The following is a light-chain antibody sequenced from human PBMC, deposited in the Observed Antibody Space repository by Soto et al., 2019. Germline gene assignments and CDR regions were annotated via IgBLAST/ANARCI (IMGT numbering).Light chain of an antibody. Sequence: DIQMTQSPSSLSASVGDRVTITCRASQGIIDYLAWYQQKPGKAPKLLIYAASTLQSGVPSRFSGSGSGTDFTLTISSLQAEDLATYYCQKYNSAPQTFGQGTKVAI. CDR3: QKYNSAPQT. CDR2: AAS. CDR1: QGIIDY. V-gene: IGKV1-27*01. J-gene: IGKJ1*01.